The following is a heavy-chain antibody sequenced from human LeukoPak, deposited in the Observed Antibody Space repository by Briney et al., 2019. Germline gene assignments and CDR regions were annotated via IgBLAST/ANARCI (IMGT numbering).Heavy chain of an antibody. D-gene: IGHD2-2*02. CDR3: ARGRRISAVVVPAAIRGDYYYYYMDV. CDR1: GGSISSSSYY. Sequence: PSETLSLTCTVSGGSISSSSYYWGWIRQPPGKGLEWIGSIYYSGSTYYNPSLKSRVTISVDTSKNQFSLKLSSVTTADTAVYYCARGRRISAVVVPAAIRGDYYYYYMDVWGKGTTVTVSS. J-gene: IGHJ6*03. V-gene: IGHV4-39*07. CDR2: IYYSGST.